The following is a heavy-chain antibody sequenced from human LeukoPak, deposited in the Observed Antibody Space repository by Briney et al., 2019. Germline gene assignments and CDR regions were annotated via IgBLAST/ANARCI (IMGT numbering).Heavy chain of an antibody. V-gene: IGHV3-23*01. CDR3: AKDRGFNYGYGFDY. J-gene: IGHJ4*02. CDR2: ISGSAGST. Sequence: GGSLRLSCAASGFTFSDYAMSWVRQTLGWGLEWVSTISGSAGSTHNADSVKGRFTISRDNSKNTLYLHVSSLRVEDTAVYYCAKDRGFNYGYGFDYWGQGNLVTVSS. CDR1: GFTFSDYA. D-gene: IGHD3-16*01.